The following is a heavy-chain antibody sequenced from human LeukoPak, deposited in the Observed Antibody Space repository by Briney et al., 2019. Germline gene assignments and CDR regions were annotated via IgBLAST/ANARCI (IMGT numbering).Heavy chain of an antibody. D-gene: IGHD6-19*01. Sequence: GGSLRLSCAASGGTFSSCAMSWGRQAPAKGLEWGSAISGSGGSTYYADSVKGRFTISRDNSKNTLYLQMNSLRAADTAVYYCARGRYSSGWLVYWGQGTLVTVSS. CDR2: ISGSGGST. J-gene: IGHJ4*02. CDR1: GGTFSSCA. CDR3: ARGRYSSGWLVY. V-gene: IGHV3-23*01.